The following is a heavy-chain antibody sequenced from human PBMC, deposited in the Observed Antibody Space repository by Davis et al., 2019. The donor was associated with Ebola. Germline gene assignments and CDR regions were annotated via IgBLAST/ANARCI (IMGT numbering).Heavy chain of an antibody. V-gene: IGHV4-30-4*01. Sequence: PSETLSLTCTVSGGSLSSDDHLWSWIRQPPGKGLEWIGYIYYNGNTYYNPSLTSRVTISVDTSKNQFSLKLSSVTAADTAVYYCARDIEDSIFGVNYYYYMDVWGKGTTVTVSS. CDR2: IYYNGNT. J-gene: IGHJ6*03. CDR1: GGSLSSDDHL. D-gene: IGHD3-3*01. CDR3: ARDIEDSIFGVNYYYYMDV.